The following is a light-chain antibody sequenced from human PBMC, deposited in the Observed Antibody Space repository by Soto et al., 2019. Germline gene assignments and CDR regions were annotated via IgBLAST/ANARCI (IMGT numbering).Light chain of an antibody. CDR1: QSISSW. V-gene: IGKV1-5*01. CDR2: DVF. J-gene: IGKJ5*01. CDR3: QQYHSFSFT. Sequence: DIEMSQSPSSLSASEGDRVTIPCRASQSISSWLAWYQQKPGRAPKLLIYDVFNLQSGVPSRFSGSGSGTEFTLTISSLQPDDSATYYCQQYHSFSFTFGQGTRLEI.